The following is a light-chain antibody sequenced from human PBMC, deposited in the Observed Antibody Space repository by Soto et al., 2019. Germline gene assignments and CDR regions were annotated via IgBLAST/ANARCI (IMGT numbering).Light chain of an antibody. J-gene: IGKJ5*01. Sequence: EIVMTQSPATLSVSPGERASLSCRASQSVGSTLAWYQQKPGQAPRLLIYGVSSRATAVPARFSGSGSETELNLTISSLQSDYSAVYYCQQYNKWPITFGQGTRLEI. CDR2: GVS. V-gene: IGKV3-15*01. CDR3: QQYNKWPIT. CDR1: QSVGST.